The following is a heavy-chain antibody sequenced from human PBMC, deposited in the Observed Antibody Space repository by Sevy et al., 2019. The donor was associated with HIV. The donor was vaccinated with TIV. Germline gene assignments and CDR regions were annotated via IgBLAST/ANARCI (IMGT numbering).Heavy chain of an antibody. D-gene: IGHD3-9*01. CDR1: GFTFRNAW. J-gene: IGHJ3*02. CDR2: IKRKTAGGTT. CDR3: TTLSDIDGDAFDI. V-gene: IGHV3-15*01. Sequence: GGSLRLSCAASGFTFRNAWMSRVRQAPGKGLEWVGRIKRKTAGGTTDYAAPVKDRFTISRDDSKNTLYLQMNILKIEDTAVYYCTTLSDIDGDAFDIWGQGTMVTVSS.